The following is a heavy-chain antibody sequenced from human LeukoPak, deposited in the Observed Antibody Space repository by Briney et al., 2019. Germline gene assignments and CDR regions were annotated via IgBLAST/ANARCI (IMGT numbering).Heavy chain of an antibody. D-gene: IGHD3-9*01. CDR2: INPNSGGT. CDR3: ARSDYDILTVYSTDFDY. V-gene: IGHV1-2*02. J-gene: IGHJ4*02. CDR1: GYTFTSYG. Sequence: ASVKVSCKASGYTFTSYGISWVRQAPGQGLEWMGWINPNSGGTNYAQKFQGRVTMTRDTSISTAYMELSRLRSDDTAVYYCARSDYDILTVYSTDFDYGGQGTLVTVSS.